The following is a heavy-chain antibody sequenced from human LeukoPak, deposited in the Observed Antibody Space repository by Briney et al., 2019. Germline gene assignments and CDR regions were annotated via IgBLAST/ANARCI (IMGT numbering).Heavy chain of an antibody. V-gene: IGHV4-34*01. CDR1: GGSFSGYY. CDR2: INHSGST. D-gene: IGHD3-22*01. Sequence: SETLSLTCAVYGGSFSGYYWSWVRQPPGKGLEGIGEINHSGSTNYNPSLKSRVTIPVDTSKNQFSLKLSSVTAADTAVYYCARTSIYYDSSGYRSWGQGTLVTVSS. CDR3: ARTSIYYDSSGYRS. J-gene: IGHJ5*02.